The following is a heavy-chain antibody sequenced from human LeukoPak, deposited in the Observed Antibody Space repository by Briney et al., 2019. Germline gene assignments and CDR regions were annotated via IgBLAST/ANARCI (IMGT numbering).Heavy chain of an antibody. CDR2: IYYSGST. CDR3: ARIAYYYDSSGYYSNYYYYMDV. V-gene: IGHV4-31*03. Sequence: PSQTLSLTCTVSGGSISSGGYYWSWIRQHPGKGLEWIGYIYYSGSTYYNPSLKSRVTISVDTSKNQFSLKLSSVTAADTAVYYCARIAYYYDSSGYYSNYYYYMDVWGKGTTVTVPS. D-gene: IGHD3-22*01. J-gene: IGHJ6*03. CDR1: GGSISSGGYY.